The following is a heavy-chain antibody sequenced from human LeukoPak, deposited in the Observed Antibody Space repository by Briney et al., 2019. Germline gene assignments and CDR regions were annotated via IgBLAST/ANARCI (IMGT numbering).Heavy chain of an antibody. CDR2: ISDSGST. D-gene: IGHD4-11*01. V-gene: IGHV4-59*01. CDR3: ARATTTYYFDS. CDR1: GGSISSYY. Sequence: SETLSLTCTVSGGSISSYYWSWIRQPPGKGLEWIGYISDSGSTNYNSPLESRITISLDTSKNQFSQKLTSLTAADTAVYYCARATTTYYFDSWGQGILVTVSS. J-gene: IGHJ4*02.